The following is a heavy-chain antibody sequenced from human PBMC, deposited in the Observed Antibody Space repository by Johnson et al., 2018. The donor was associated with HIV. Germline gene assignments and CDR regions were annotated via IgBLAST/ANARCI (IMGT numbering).Heavy chain of an antibody. CDR1: GFTFSSYP. D-gene: IGHD3-22*01. V-gene: IGHV3-30*14. Sequence: QVQLVESGGGLVQPGGSLRLSCAASGFTFSSYPMHWVRQAPGKGLEWVAVISYDGGSKYYADSVKGRFTISRDNSKNTLYLQMNSLRAEDTAVYYCARERNMIVVDDDAFDIWGQGTMVTVSS. CDR2: ISYDGGSK. J-gene: IGHJ3*02. CDR3: ARERNMIVVDDDAFDI.